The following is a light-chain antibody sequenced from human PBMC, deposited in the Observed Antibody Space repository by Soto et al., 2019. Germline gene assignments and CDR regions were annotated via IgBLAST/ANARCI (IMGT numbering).Light chain of an antibody. J-gene: IGKJ1*01. CDR1: QSVSSSY. CDR3: QQYGSSSWT. Sequence: EIVLTQSPGTLSLSPGERATLSCMASQSVSSSYLAWYQQKPGQPPRLVMYATSSRATGIPARFSGSGSGTDFTLTISRLDPEDFAVYYCQQYGSSSWTFGQGTKVDIK. V-gene: IGKV3-20*01. CDR2: ATS.